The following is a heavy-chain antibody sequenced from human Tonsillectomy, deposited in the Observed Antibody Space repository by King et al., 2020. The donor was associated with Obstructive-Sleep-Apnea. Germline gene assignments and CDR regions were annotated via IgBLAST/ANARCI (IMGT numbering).Heavy chain of an antibody. CDR1: GGSISSSSYY. V-gene: IGHV4-39*07. CDR2: IYYSGST. Sequence: LQLQESGPGLVKPSETLSLTCTVSGGSISSSSYYWGWIRQPPGKGLEWIGSIYYSGSTYYNPSLKSRVTISVDTSKNQFSLKLSSVTAADTAVYYCARDLVFSYYDSSGYLGPGDYWGQGTLVTVSS. J-gene: IGHJ4*02. D-gene: IGHD3-22*01. CDR3: ARDLVFSYYDSSGYLGPGDY.